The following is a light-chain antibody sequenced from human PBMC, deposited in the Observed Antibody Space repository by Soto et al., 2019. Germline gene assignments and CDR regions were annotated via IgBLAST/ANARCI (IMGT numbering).Light chain of an antibody. CDR3: QHYTLYSAP. CDR2: GAS. CDR1: QDISTY. Sequence: RLTQSPSSLSASVGDTVTISCRASQDISTYLAWYQQKPGKAPTLLIFGASSLHNGVPPRFAGSGSGSEFTLTINRLQPDDCATYFCQHYTLYSAPFGQGTR. V-gene: IGKV1-5*01. J-gene: IGKJ5*01.